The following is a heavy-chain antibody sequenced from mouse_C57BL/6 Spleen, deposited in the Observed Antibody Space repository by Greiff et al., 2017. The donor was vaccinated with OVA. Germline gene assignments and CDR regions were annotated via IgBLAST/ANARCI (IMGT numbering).Heavy chain of an antibody. CDR1: GYTFTDYY. J-gene: IGHJ1*03. D-gene: IGHD1-1*01. V-gene: IGHV1-76*01. CDR3: AREGGSSYPSYWYFDV. Sequence: VQLQQSGAELVRPGASVKLSCKASGYTFTDYYINWVKQRPGQGLEWIARIYPGSGNTYYNEKFKGKATLTAEKSSSTAYMQLSSLTSEDSAVYFCAREGGSSYPSYWYFDVWGIGTTVTVSS. CDR2: IYPGSGNT.